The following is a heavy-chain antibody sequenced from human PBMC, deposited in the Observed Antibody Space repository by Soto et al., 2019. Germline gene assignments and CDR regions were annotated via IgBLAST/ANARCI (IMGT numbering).Heavy chain of an antibody. Sequence: PGGSLRLSFAAPGFTFSSYWMHWVPQAPGKGLVWVSRINSDGSSTSYADSVKGRFTISRDNAKNTLYLQMNSLRAEDTAVYYCARGYGSYYYYGMDVWGQGTTVTVSS. CDR2: INSDGSST. CDR1: GFTFSSYW. CDR3: ARGYGSYYYYGMDV. V-gene: IGHV3-74*01. J-gene: IGHJ6*02. D-gene: IGHD1-26*01.